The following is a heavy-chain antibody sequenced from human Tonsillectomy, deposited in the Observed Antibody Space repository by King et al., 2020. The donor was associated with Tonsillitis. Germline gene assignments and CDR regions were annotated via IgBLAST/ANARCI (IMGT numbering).Heavy chain of an antibody. CDR1: GFTFSDYY. Sequence: VQLVESGGGLVKPGGSLRLSCAASGFTFSDYYMSWIRQAPGKGLEWVSYISSSGSTIYYADSVKGRFTISRDNAKNSLYLQLNSLRAEDTAVYYCAGVVTMIVVVSDPFGWFDPWGQGTLVTVSS. J-gene: IGHJ5*02. D-gene: IGHD3-22*01. CDR2: ISSSGSTI. V-gene: IGHV3-11*01. CDR3: AGVVTMIVVVSDPFGWFDP.